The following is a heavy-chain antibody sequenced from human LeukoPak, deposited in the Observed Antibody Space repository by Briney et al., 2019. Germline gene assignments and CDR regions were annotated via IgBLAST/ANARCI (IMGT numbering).Heavy chain of an antibody. D-gene: IGHD6-6*01. CDR1: GGSISSSSYY. CDR3: AWALGGIAARSPGSFVAFDI. Sequence: SETLSLTCTVSGGSISSSSYYWGWIRQPPGKGLEWIGSIYYSGSTYYNPSLKSRVTISVDTSKNQFSLKLSSVTAADTAVYYCAWALGGIAARSPGSFVAFDIWGQGTMVTVSS. J-gene: IGHJ3*02. CDR2: IYYSGST. V-gene: IGHV4-39*01.